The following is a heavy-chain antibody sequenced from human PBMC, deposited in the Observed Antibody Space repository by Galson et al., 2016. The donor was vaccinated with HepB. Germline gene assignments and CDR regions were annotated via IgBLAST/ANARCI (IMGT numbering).Heavy chain of an antibody. J-gene: IGHJ4*02. CDR3: VRGMGRAYGELGD. CDR1: GFSVSDNL. Sequence: SLRLSCAASGFSVSDNLMGWIRQAPGKGLQWNSYISSSDDTIYYADSVKGRFTISRDNSKNSLYLQMNSLRAEDMAIYYCVRGMGRAYGELGDWGQGTLVTVSS. V-gene: IGHV3-11*04. D-gene: IGHD3-10*01. CDR2: ISSSDDTI.